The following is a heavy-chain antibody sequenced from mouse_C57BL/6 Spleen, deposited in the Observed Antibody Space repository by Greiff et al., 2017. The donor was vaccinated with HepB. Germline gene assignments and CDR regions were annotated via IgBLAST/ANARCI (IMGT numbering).Heavy chain of an antibody. V-gene: IGHV1-72*01. J-gene: IGHJ4*01. CDR3: ARERETVVARAYYAMDY. D-gene: IGHD1-1*01. Sequence: QVQLQQPGAELVKPGASVKLSCKASGYTFTSYWMHWVKQRPGRGLEWIGRIDPNSGGTKYNEKFKSKATLTVDKPSSTAYMQLSSLTSEDSAVYDCARERETVVARAYYAMDYWGQGTSVTVSS. CDR1: GYTFTSYW. CDR2: IDPNSGGT.